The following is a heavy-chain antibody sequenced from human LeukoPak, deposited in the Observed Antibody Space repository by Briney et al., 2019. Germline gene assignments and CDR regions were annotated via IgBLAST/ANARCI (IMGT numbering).Heavy chain of an antibody. Sequence: PGGPLRLSCAASGFTFSNYGMHWVRQAPGKGLEWVAFIRYDGSNKYYADSVKGRFTISRDNSKNTLSLQMNSLRAEDTAVYYCAKVVFSGNAFDIWGQGTMVTVSS. CDR2: IRYDGSNK. CDR3: AKVVFSGNAFDI. V-gene: IGHV3-30*02. J-gene: IGHJ3*02. CDR1: GFTFSNYG. D-gene: IGHD1-26*01.